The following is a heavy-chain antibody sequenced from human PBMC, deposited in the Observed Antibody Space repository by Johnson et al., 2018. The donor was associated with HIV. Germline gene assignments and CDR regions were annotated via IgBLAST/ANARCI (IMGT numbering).Heavy chain of an antibody. CDR2: VNQDGSEK. V-gene: IGHV3-7*05. D-gene: IGHD3-22*01. J-gene: IGHJ3*02. CDR3: ARDLPGDYYDSSGYPRRHDAFDI. CDR1: GFTFGDYA. Sequence: VQLVESGGGLVQPGRSLRLSCTASGFTFGDYAMSWFRQAPGKGLEWMANVNQDGSEKYYVDSVTGRFTISRDNAKNSLYLQMNSLRAEDTAVYYWARDLPGDYYDSSGYPRRHDAFDIWGQGTMVTVSS.